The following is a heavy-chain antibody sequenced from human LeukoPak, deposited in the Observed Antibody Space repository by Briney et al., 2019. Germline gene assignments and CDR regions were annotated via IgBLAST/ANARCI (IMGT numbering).Heavy chain of an antibody. CDR3: ARNLIPEQLVLNF. J-gene: IGHJ4*02. Sequence: SETLSPTCTVSGGSISNYYWNWTRQPPGKGLEWVGYIYYTGSTNYNPSLKSRVTMSVDTSKNQFSLNLRSVTPEDTAVYYCARNLIPEQLVLNFWGQGTLVTVSS. V-gene: IGHV4-59*01. CDR1: GGSISNYY. D-gene: IGHD6-13*01. CDR2: IYYTGST.